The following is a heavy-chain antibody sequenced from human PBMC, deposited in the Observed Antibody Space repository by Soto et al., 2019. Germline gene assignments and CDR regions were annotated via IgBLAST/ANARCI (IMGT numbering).Heavy chain of an antibody. Sequence: QVQLVESGGGVVQPGRSLRLSCAASGFTFSSYGMHWVRQAPGKGLEWVAVIWYDGSNKYYADSVKGRFTISRENSKNTLYLQMNSLRAEDTAVYYCAKDSSGYYFDLWGRGTLVTVSS. CDR3: AKDSSGYYFDL. CDR1: GFTFSSYG. J-gene: IGHJ2*01. CDR2: IWYDGSNK. D-gene: IGHD3-22*01. V-gene: IGHV3-33*06.